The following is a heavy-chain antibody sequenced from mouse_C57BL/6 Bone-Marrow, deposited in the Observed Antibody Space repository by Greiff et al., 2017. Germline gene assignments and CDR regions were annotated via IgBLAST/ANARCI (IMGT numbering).Heavy chain of an antibody. J-gene: IGHJ3*01. CDR1: GFNIKDDY. Sequence: EVQLQQSGAELVRPGASVKLSCTASGFNIKDDYMHWVKQRPEQGLEWIGWIDPENGDTEYASKFQGKATITADTSSNTAYLQLSSLTSEDTAVYYCTTDSNFSLFAYWGQGTLVTVSA. CDR2: IDPENGDT. V-gene: IGHV14-4*01. D-gene: IGHD2-5*01. CDR3: TTDSNFSLFAY.